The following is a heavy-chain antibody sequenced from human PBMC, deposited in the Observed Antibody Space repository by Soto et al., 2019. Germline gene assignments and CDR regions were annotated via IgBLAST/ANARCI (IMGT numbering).Heavy chain of an antibody. CDR2: INHSGST. V-gene: IGHV4-34*01. CDR3: ARERTDCSSTSCYLSYYYGMDV. CDR1: GGSFSGYY. J-gene: IGHJ6*02. D-gene: IGHD2-2*01. Sequence: SETLTLTXAVYGGSFSGYYWSWIRQPPGKGLEWIGEINHSGSTNYNPSLKSRVTISVDTSKNQFSLKLSSVTAADTAVYYCARERTDCSSTSCYLSYYYGMDVWGQGTTVTVSS.